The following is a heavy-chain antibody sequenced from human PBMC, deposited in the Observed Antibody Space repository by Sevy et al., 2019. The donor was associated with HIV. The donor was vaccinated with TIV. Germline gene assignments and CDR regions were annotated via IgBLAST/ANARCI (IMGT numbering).Heavy chain of an antibody. D-gene: IGHD2-2*01. J-gene: IGHJ6*02. V-gene: IGHV3-7*03. CDR2: IKKDGSEK. Sequence: VGSLRLSCAASGFTFSRYWMSWVRQAPGKGLEWVANIKKDGSEKYYVDSVKGRFTISRDNAKNSLFLQMNSLRAEDTAVYYCARDCSSTSCLWGLDVWGQGTTVTVSS. CDR3: ARDCSSTSCLWGLDV. CDR1: GFTFSRYW.